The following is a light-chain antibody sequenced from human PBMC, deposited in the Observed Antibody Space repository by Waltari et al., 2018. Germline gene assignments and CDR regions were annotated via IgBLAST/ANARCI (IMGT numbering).Light chain of an antibody. Sequence: DIQMTQSPSSLAASVGERVTITCRASQDINNYLAWFQQKLGKAPTSLIYGASTLQSGVLSNLSGSGSGTDFTLTISNLQPEDFAIYYCQQYHSYPPTFGGGTKVEIK. CDR3: QQYHSYPPT. V-gene: IGKV1-16*02. CDR2: GAS. CDR1: QDINNY. J-gene: IGKJ4*01.